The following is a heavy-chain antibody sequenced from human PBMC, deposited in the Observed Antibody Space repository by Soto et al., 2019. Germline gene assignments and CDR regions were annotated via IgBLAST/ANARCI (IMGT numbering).Heavy chain of an antibody. V-gene: IGHV1-46*01. CDR2: INPSGGST. Sequence: QVQLVQSGAEVKKPGASVKVSCKASGYTFTSYYMHWVRQAPGQGLEWMGIINPSGGSTSYAQKFQGRVTMTRDTSTSTASMKLSSLRSEDTAVYYCAGKSEGGMDVWGRGTTVTVAS. CDR1: GYTFTSYY. J-gene: IGHJ6*01. CDR3: AGKSEGGMDV.